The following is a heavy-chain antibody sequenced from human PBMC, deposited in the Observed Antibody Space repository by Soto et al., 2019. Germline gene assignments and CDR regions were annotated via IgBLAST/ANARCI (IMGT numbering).Heavy chain of an antibody. CDR1: GGSFTGYY. Sequence: QVQLQQWGAGLLKPSETLSLTCAVYGGSFTGYYWSWLRQPPGKGPEWIGEINHRGSTKYNPSLEDRVTISVDTSKNQFSLKLNSVIAADTAVYYCARTGGMDLWSQGATVTVSS. CDR3: ARTGGMDL. J-gene: IGHJ6*02. V-gene: IGHV4-34*01. CDR2: INHRGST.